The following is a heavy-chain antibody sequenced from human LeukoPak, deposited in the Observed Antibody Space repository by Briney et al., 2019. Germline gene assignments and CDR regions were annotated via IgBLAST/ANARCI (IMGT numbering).Heavy chain of an antibody. CDR1: GFTFSSYG. CDR3: IRGAASGSYYGFDV. V-gene: IGHV3-73*01. D-gene: IGHD1-26*01. Sequence: GGSLRLSCAASGFTFSSYGMHWVRQASGKGLEWVGRIRSKANNYATAYATSVKGRFTLSRDGSKNTAYLQMNSLKTEDTAVYYCIRGAASGSYYGFDVWGQGATVTVSS. CDR2: IRSKANNYAT. J-gene: IGHJ6*02.